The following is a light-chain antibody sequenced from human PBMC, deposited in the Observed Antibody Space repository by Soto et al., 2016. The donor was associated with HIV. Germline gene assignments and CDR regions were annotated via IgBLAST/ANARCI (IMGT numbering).Light chain of an antibody. CDR3: QVWDSSSDHPWV. CDR1: NIGSKS. V-gene: IGLV3-21*03. J-gene: IGLJ3*02. Sequence: SYELTQSPSVSVAPGKTARIACGGNNIGSKSVHWYQQKPGQAPVLVVYDDSDRPSGIPERFSGSSSGNSATLTISRVEAGDEADYYCQVWDSSSDHPWVFGGGTKLTVL. CDR2: DDS.